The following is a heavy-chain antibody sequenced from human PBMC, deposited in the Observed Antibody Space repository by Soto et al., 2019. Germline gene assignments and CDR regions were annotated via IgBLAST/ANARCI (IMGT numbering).Heavy chain of an antibody. J-gene: IGHJ4*02. CDR2: IYHSGST. V-gene: IGHV4-4*02. Sequence: SGPLSLTCAVSGGSIISSNWWSLVRQPPGKGLEWIGEIYHSGSTNYNPSLKSRVTISVDKSKNQFSLKLSSVTAADTAVYYCARAEDSSSSGYIDYWGQGTLVTVSS. D-gene: IGHD6-6*01. CDR1: GGSIISSNW. CDR3: ARAEDSSSSGYIDY.